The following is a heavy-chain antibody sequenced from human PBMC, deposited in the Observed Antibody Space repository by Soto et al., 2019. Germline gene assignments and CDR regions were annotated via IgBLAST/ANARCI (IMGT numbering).Heavy chain of an antibody. Sequence: PGGSLRLSCAASGFTFSNYAMTWVRQAPGKGLEWVSFISGSGGITYYADSVKGRFTISRDNSKNTLYLQMHSLRAEDTAIYYCEKDANWEDHEWGQGTLVTVSS. V-gene: IGHV3-23*01. CDR1: GFTFSNYA. D-gene: IGHD1-1*01. CDR2: ISGSGGIT. J-gene: IGHJ4*02. CDR3: EKDANWEDHE.